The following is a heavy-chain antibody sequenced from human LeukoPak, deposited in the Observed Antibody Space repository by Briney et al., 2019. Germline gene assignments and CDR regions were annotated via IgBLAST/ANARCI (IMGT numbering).Heavy chain of an antibody. D-gene: IGHD3-22*01. CDR1: GGSISSYY. V-gene: IGHV4-59*01. CDR3: ARDYYFLGALDI. CDR2: IYYSGST. J-gene: IGHJ3*02. Sequence: SETLSLTCTVSGGSISSYYWSWIRQPPGKGLEWIGYIYYSGSTNYNPSLKSRVTISVDTSKNQFSLKLSSVTAADTAVYYCARDYYFLGALDIWGQGTMVTVSS.